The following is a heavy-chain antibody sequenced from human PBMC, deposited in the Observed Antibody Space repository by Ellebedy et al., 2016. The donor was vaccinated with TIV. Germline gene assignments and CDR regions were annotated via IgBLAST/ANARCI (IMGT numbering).Heavy chain of an antibody. CDR2: IIPIFGTA. V-gene: IGHV1-69*13. D-gene: IGHD3-10*01. J-gene: IGHJ6*02. CDR1: GGTFSSYA. Sequence: SVKVSCXASGGTFSSYAISWVRQAPGQGLEWMGGIIPIFGTANYAQKFQGRVTITADESTSTAYMELSSLRSEDTAVYYCARYAIHITMVRGVLNTSRYYYYGMDVWGQGTTVTVSS. CDR3: ARYAIHITMVRGVLNTSRYYYYGMDV.